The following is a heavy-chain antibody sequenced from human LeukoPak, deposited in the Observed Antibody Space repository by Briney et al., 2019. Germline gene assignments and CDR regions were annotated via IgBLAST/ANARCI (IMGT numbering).Heavy chain of an antibody. CDR2: IRNRPNGGTT. CDR3: TRGDYSNYDY. V-gene: IGHV3-71*01. Sequence: PGGSLRLSCAASGFTVSTNYMSWVRQAPGKGLEWVGFIRNRPNGGTTEYAASVKGRFTISRDDSKSIAYLQMNSLKIEDTAVYYCTRGDYSNYDYWGQGTLVTVSS. J-gene: IGHJ4*02. D-gene: IGHD4-11*01. CDR1: GFTVSTNY.